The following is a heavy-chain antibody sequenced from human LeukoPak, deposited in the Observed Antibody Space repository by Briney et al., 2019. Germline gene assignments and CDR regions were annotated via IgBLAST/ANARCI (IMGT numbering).Heavy chain of an antibody. CDR1: GYSFTSYW. Sequence: GESLKISCKGSGYSFTSYWIGWVCQMPGKGLEWMGIIYPGDSDTRYSPSFQGQVTISADKSISTAYLQWSSLKASDTAMYYCARPLNYYDSSGPLAFDIWGHGTMVTVSS. V-gene: IGHV5-51*01. CDR3: ARPLNYYDSSGPLAFDI. J-gene: IGHJ3*02. CDR2: IYPGDSDT. D-gene: IGHD3-22*01.